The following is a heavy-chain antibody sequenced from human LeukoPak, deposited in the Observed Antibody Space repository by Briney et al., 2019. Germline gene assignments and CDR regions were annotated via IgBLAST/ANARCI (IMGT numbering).Heavy chain of an antibody. CDR3: AREVADVRVNWFDP. V-gene: IGHV4-59*01. D-gene: IGHD2-15*01. CDR2: IYYSGST. CDR1: GGSISTNF. Sequence: KASETLSLTCTVSGGSISTNFWSWIRQPPGKRLEWLGYIYYSGSTNYNPSLTSRLTMSVDTSKNQISLKLSSVTAADTAVYYCAREVADVRVNWFDPWGQGTLVTVSS. J-gene: IGHJ5*02.